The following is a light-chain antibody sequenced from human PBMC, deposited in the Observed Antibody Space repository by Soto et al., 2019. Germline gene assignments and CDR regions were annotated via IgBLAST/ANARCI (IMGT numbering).Light chain of an antibody. CDR3: QKYNSAPWT. J-gene: IGKJ1*01. CDR1: QSISSW. V-gene: IGKV1-5*01. Sequence: IQITQSPCTLSASVGDRVTITCRASQSISSWLAWYQQKPGKAPKLLIYDASSLESGVPSRFSGSGSGTEFTLTISSLQPEDVATYYCQKYNSAPWTFGQGTKVDIK. CDR2: DAS.